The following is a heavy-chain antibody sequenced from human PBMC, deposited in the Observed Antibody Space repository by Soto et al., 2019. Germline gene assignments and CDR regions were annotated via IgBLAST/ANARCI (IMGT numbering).Heavy chain of an antibody. CDR2: ISSSGSYI. Sequence: EVQLVESGGGLVKPGGSLRLSCAASGFTFSSYSMNWVRQAPGKGLEWVSSISSSGSYIYYADSVKGRFTLSRDNAKNSLYLKMNSLRAEDTAVDYCARDGSYDSRGYYFVYWGHGTLVTVSS. D-gene: IGHD3-22*01. CDR3: ARDGSYDSRGYYFVY. CDR1: GFTFSSYS. V-gene: IGHV3-21*01. J-gene: IGHJ4*01.